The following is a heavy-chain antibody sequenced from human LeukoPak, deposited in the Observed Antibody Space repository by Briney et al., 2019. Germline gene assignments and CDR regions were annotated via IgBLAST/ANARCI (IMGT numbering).Heavy chain of an antibody. CDR2: INPNSGGT. CDR1: GYTFIAYY. Sequence: ASVKVSCKASGYTFIAYYMHWVRQAPRQGLEWMGWINPNSGGTNSSQKFQDRVTLTRDTSISTAYMELGSLRSDDTAIYYCARAYGSGSSYHPDYWGQGTLVTVSS. CDR3: ARAYGSGSSYHPDY. V-gene: IGHV1-2*02. D-gene: IGHD3-10*01. J-gene: IGHJ4*02.